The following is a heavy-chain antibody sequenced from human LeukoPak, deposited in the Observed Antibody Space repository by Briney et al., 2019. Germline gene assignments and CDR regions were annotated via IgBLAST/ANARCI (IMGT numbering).Heavy chain of an antibody. V-gene: IGHV3-30*02. CDR2: IRNDGTIK. CDR3: AKTGSSSWGYFDY. D-gene: IGHD6-13*01. J-gene: IGHJ4*02. CDR1: GFTFSTYG. Sequence: GGSLRLSCAASGFTFSTYGMHWVRQAPGKGLEWVAFIRNDGTIKYYADSVKGRFTISRDNSKNTLYLQMNSLRAEDTAVYYCAKTGSSSWGYFDYWGQGTLVTVSS.